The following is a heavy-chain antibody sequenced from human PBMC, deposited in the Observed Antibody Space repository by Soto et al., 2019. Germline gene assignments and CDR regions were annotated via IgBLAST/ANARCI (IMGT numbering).Heavy chain of an antibody. CDR1: GGSISSGGYY. D-gene: IGHD2-2*01. J-gene: IGHJ4*02. CDR3: AKDKVPDGAWDFDY. CDR2: INGGDGPT. V-gene: IGHV3-23*01. Sequence: ETLSLTCTVSGGSISSGGYYWSWIRQHPGKGLEWVSGINGGDGPTYYAKSVKGRFTISRDNSQNTLYLQMNSLRAEDTAIYYCAKDKVPDGAWDFDYWGQGTLVTVSS.